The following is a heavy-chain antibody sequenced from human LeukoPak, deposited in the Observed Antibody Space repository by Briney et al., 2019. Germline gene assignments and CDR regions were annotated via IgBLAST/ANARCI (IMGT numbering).Heavy chain of an antibody. CDR1: GYTFTSYA. J-gene: IGHJ4*02. CDR2: INTNTGNP. V-gene: IGHV7-4-1*02. CDR3: ARSMYYDFWSGALGFDY. Sequence: ASVKVSCKASGYTFTSYAMNWVRQAPGQGLEWMGWINTNTGNPTYAQGFTGRFVFSLDTSVSTAYLQISSLKAEDTAVYYCARSMYYDFWSGALGFDYWGQGTLVTISS. D-gene: IGHD3-3*01.